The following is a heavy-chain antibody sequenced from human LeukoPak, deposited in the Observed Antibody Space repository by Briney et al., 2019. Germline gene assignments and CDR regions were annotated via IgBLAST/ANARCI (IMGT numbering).Heavy chain of an antibody. CDR3: ASSSTVGHGDWFDP. CDR2: IYYSGST. D-gene: IGHD4-23*01. J-gene: IGHJ5*02. CDR1: GGSISSGGYY. V-gene: IGHV4-61*08. Sequence: PSETLSLTCTVSGGSISSGGYYWSWIRQPPGKGLEWIGYIYYSGSTNYNPSLKSRVTISVDTSKNQFSLKLSSVTAADTAVYYCASSSTVGHGDWFDPWGQGTLVTVSS.